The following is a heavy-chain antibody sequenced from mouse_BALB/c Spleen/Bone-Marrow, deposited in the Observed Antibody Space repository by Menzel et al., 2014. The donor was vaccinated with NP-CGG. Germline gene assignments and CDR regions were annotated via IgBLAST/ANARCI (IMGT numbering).Heavy chain of an antibody. CDR3: TRSNFGYWYFDV. Sequence: QVQLQQPGAELVKPGASVKLSCKASGYSFTRYYMYWVKQRPGQGLEWIGEINPSNGGTNFNEKFKSKATLTVDKSSSTAYMQFSSLTSEDSAVYYCTRSNFGYWYFDVCGAGTTVTVSS. CDR1: GYSFTRYY. D-gene: IGHD3-1*01. V-gene: IGHV1S81*02. CDR2: INPSNGGT. J-gene: IGHJ1*01.